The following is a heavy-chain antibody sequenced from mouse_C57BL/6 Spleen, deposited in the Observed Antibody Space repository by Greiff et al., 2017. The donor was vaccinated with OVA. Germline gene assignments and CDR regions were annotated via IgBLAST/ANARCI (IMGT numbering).Heavy chain of an antibody. D-gene: IGHD2-1*01. V-gene: IGHV5-6*01. CDR2: ISSGGSYT. J-gene: IGHJ4*01. Sequence: EVHLVESGGDLVKPGGSLKLSCAASGFTFSSYGMSWVRQTPDQRLEWVATISSGGSYTYYPDSVKGRFTIARDNAKNTLYLQMSSLKSEDTAMYYCARGGNYEDYYAMDYWGQGTSVTVSS. CDR1: GFTFSSYG. CDR3: ARGGNYEDYYAMDY.